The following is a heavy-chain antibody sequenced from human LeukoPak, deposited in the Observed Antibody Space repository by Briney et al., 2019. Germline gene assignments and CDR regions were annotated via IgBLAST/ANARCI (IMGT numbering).Heavy chain of an antibody. D-gene: IGHD2/OR15-2a*01. V-gene: IGHV3-15*01. CDR3: TTDTTQYWSDFDY. CDR1: GFTFSNAW. J-gene: IGHJ4*02. Sequence: PGGSHRLSCAASGFTFSNAWMSWVRQAPGKGLEWVGRIKSNTDGGTTDYAAPVKGRFTISRDDSKNTLYLQMNSLKTEDTAVYYCTTDTTQYWSDFDYWGQGXLVTXSS. CDR2: IKSNTDGGTT.